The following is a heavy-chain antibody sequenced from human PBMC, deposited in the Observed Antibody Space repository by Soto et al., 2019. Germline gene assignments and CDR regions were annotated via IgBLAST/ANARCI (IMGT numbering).Heavy chain of an antibody. Sequence: KPSETLSLTCTVSGGPISSGGYYWSWIRQHPGKGLEWIGYIYYSGSTYYNPSLKSRVTISVDTSKNQFSLKLSSVTAADTAVYYCARDKVSHYYDSSGYPKVGSSFDYWGQGTLVTVSS. V-gene: IGHV4-31*03. CDR1: GGPISSGGYY. CDR3: ARDKVSHYYDSSGYPKVGSSFDY. J-gene: IGHJ4*02. CDR2: IYYSGST. D-gene: IGHD3-22*01.